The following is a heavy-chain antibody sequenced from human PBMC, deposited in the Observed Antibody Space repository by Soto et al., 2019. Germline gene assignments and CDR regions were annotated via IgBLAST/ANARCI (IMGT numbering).Heavy chain of an antibody. V-gene: IGHV3-30-3*01. D-gene: IGHD3-22*01. CDR2: ISYDGSNK. CDR1: GFTFSNFA. CDR3: VRERYYDTGGQYAAGAFDI. Sequence: GGSLRLSCAASGFTFSNFAIHWVRQAPGKGLEWLAFISYDGSNKYYADSVKGRFTISRENSKNTVYLEIISLRTEDTDVYFCVRERYYDTGGQYAAGAFDIWGQGTMVTVSS. J-gene: IGHJ3*02.